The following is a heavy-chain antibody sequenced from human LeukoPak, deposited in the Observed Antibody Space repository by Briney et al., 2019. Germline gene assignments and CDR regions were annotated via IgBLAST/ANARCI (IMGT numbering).Heavy chain of an antibody. CDR1: GGSFSGYY. J-gene: IGHJ4*02. V-gene: IGHV4-34*01. D-gene: IGHD1-26*01. CDR3: AREIVGATTPDY. CDR2: INHRGST. Sequence: SETLSLTCAVYGGSFSGYYWSWIRQPPGKGLEWIGEINHRGSTNYNPSLKSRVTISVDTSKSQFSLKLNSVTAADTAVYYCAREIVGATTPDYWGQGTLVTVSS.